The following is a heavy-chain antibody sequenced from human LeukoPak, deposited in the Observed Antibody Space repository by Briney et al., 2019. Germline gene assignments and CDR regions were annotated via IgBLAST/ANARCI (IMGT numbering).Heavy chain of an antibody. V-gene: IGHV3-23*01. CDR2: ISGSGGST. CDR1: GFTFSSYA. CDR3: AKDRDYNSGWFVSYGMDV. D-gene: IGHD3-10*01. J-gene: IGHJ6*02. Sequence: GGSLRLSCAASGFTFSSYAMSWVRQAPGKGLEWVSAISGSGGSTYYADSVKGRFTISRDNSKNTLYLQMNSLRAEDTAVYYCAKDRDYNSGWFVSYGMDVWGQGTTVTVSS.